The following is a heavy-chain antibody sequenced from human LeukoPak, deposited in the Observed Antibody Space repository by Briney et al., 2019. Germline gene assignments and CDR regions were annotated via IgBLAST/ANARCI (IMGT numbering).Heavy chain of an antibody. CDR3: ARWSYCSGGSCYSYYYYYYYMDV. CDR2: ISWNSGSI. CDR1: GFTFDDYA. D-gene: IGHD2-15*01. Sequence: GGSLRLSCAASGFTFDDYAMHWVRQAPGKGLEWVSGISWNSGSIGYADSVKGRFTISRDNAKNSLYLQMNSLRAEDTAVYYCARWSYCSGGSCYSYYYYYYYMDVWGKGTTVTVSS. J-gene: IGHJ6*03. V-gene: IGHV3-9*01.